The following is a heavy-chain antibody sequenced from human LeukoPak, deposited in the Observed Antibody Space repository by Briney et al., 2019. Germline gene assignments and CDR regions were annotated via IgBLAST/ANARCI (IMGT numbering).Heavy chain of an antibody. CDR1: FGSISSYY. J-gene: IGHJ3*02. D-gene: IGHD2-8*01. V-gene: IGHV4-59*01. CDR2: VYDTGST. Sequence: SETLSLTCTVSFGSISSYYWSWIRQPPGKGLEWIGYVYDTGSTHYNPSVKSRITISVDTSKNQFSLKLTSMTAADTAMYYCARGNGPFVIWGKGTMVTVS. CDR3: ARGNGPFVI.